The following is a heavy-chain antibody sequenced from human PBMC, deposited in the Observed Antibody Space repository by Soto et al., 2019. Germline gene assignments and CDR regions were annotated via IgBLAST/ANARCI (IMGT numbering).Heavy chain of an antibody. CDR3: ARGGRGYSYGYDY. J-gene: IGHJ4*02. V-gene: IGHV4-30-4*01. CDR2: IYYSGNT. Sequence: PSETLSLTCTVSGGSISSGDYYWSWIRQPPGKGLEWIGYIYYSGNTYYNPSLKSRVTISVDTSKNQFSLKLSSVTAADTAVYYCARGGRGYSYGYDYWGQGTLVTVSS. CDR1: GGSISSGDYY. D-gene: IGHD5-18*01.